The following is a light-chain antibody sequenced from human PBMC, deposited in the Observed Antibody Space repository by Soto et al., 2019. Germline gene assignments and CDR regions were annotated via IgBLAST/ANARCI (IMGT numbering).Light chain of an antibody. CDR1: QSVSSSY. CDR3: QQYGSSTWT. V-gene: IGKV3-20*01. Sequence: EIVLTQSPGTLSLARGERATLSCRASQSVSSSYLAWYQQKPGQAPRLLIYGASSRATAIPDRFSGSGSGTDFTLTISRLEADAVAVYYCQQYGSSTWTFGQGTKVEIK. CDR2: GAS. J-gene: IGKJ1*01.